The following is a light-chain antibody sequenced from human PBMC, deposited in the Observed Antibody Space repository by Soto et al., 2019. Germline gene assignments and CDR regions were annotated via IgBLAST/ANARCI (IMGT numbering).Light chain of an antibody. CDR1: QSVSSY. CDR2: DAS. J-gene: IGKJ5*01. CDR3: QQRSNWPPT. Sequence: ALTQSPASLTMSPGEGATLSCRASQSVSSYLAWYQQRPGQAPRLLIYDASNRATGIPARFSGSGSGTDFILTISSLEPEDFAVYYCQQRSNWPPTFGQGTRLEIK. V-gene: IGKV3-11*01.